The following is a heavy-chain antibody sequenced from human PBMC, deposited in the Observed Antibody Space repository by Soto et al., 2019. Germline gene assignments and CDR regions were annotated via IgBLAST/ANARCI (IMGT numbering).Heavy chain of an antibody. CDR2: IVPILDLI. CDR3: ARDAGSGWYNRK. CDR1: GGTFGSQS. V-gene: IGHV1-69*08. J-gene: IGHJ4*02. Sequence: QVQLVQSGAEVKKPGSSVKVSCQASGGTFGSQSFTWVRQAPGQGLEWMGRIVPILDLINYSQKFQDRLTITADKSTSTAYMELSSLTHDDTALYCCARDAGSGWYNRKWGQGTLVTVSS. D-gene: IGHD1-20*01.